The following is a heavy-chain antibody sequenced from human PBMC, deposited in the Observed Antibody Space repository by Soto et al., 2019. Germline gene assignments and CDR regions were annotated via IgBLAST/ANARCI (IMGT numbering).Heavy chain of an antibody. CDR1: GLTLDTYW. J-gene: IGHJ4*02. D-gene: IGHD2-21*02. V-gene: IGHV3-74*01. Sequence: EVQLVESGGGLVQPGGSLRLSLVPSGLTLDTYWRPWARQAPGEGLMWVSRLQTDGSHPDYADSVKGRFTISRDNAKNTLYLQMNNLRAEDTAVYYCARGGDPDYWGQGTLVTVSS. CDR2: LQTDGSHP. CDR3: ARGGDPDY.